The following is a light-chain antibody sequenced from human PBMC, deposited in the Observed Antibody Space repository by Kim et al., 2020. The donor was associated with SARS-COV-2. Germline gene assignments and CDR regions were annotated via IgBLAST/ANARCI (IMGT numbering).Light chain of an antibody. Sequence: DIQMTQSPSTLSAFVGNRVTITCRASQSVDSWLAWYQQKPGKAPKLLIYQASKLASGVPSRFSGSGSGTDFTLTISNLQPDESAIYYCKQYETYWTFGPGTKVDIK. J-gene: IGKJ1*01. CDR3: KQYETYWT. CDR2: QAS. CDR1: QSVDSW. V-gene: IGKV1-5*03.